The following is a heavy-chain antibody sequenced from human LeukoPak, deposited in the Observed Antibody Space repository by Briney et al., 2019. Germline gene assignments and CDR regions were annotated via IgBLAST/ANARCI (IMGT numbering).Heavy chain of an antibody. Sequence: PGGSLRLSCAASGFTFSNAWMCWVRQAPGKGLEWVGRIKSKTDGGTTDYAAPVKGGFTISRDDSKNTLYLQMNSLKTEDTAVYYCTTDSSSSWYTGAFDIWGQGTMVTVSS. D-gene: IGHD6-13*01. V-gene: IGHV3-15*01. J-gene: IGHJ3*02. CDR2: IKSKTDGGTT. CDR1: GFTFSNAW. CDR3: TTDSSSSWYTGAFDI.